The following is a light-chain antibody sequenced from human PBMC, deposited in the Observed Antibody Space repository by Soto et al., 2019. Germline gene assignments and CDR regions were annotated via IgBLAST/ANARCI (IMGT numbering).Light chain of an antibody. CDR3: QQYETLVT. CDR1: QDISTY. J-gene: IGKJ4*01. CDR2: DAA. Sequence: DIQMTQSPSSLSASVGDRVTITCQASQDISTYLNWYQQKPGKAPKLLIYDAANLETGAPSRFSGSGSGRDFTFPISSLQPEDIATYYCQQYETLVTFGGGTKVEIK. V-gene: IGKV1-33*01.